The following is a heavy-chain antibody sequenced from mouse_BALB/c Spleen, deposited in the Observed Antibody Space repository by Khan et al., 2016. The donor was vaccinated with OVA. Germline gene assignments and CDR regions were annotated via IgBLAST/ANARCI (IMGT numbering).Heavy chain of an antibody. CDR3: ARGYYGDPFAY. Sequence: EVELVESGGGLVKPGGSLKLSCAASGFTFSDYHMYWVRQTPEKRLEWVATISDGGSYTYYPDSVKGRFTISRDDAKNNLYLQMSSLKSEDTAMYYCARGYYGDPFAYWGQGTLVTISA. J-gene: IGHJ3*01. D-gene: IGHD2-13*01. V-gene: IGHV5-4*02. CDR2: ISDGGSYT. CDR1: GFTFSDYH.